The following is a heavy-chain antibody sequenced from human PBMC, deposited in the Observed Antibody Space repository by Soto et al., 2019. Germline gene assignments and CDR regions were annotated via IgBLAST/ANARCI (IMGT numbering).Heavy chain of an antibody. V-gene: IGHV1-46*01. CDR2: INPSRGSA. D-gene: IGHD1-7*01. J-gene: IGHJ3*01. CDR1: GYTFFKYF. CDR3: ARPLIGNTIDL. Sequence: EASVKVSCKASGYTFFKYFIHWVRQAPEQGLEWIGIINPSRGSATYGPIFQGRVSLTTDMPTSTVYMELSSLRSEDTAIYYCARPLIGNTIDLWGQGTSVTVSS.